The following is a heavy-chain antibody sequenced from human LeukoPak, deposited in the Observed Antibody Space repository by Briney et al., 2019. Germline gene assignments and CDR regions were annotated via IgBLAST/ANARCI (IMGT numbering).Heavy chain of an antibody. D-gene: IGHD3-10*02. J-gene: IGHJ6*04. CDR2: ISSSGSTI. Sequence: GGSLRLSCATSGFTFSSYWMNWVRQAPGKGLEWVSYISSSGSTIYYADSVKGRFTISRDNAKNSLYLQMNSLRAEDTAVYYCAELGITMIGGVWGKGTTVTISS. V-gene: IGHV3-48*04. CDR3: AELGITMIGGV. CDR1: GFTFSSYW.